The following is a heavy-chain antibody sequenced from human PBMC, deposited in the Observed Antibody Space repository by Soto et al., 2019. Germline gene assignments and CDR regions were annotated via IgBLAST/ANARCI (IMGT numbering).Heavy chain of an antibody. J-gene: IGHJ5*02. V-gene: IGHV5-10-1*01. Sequence: PGESLKISCKGSGYTFTSYWINWVRQMPGKGLEWMGRINPSDSYTNYSPSFQGHVTFSVDKSISTAYLQWSSLKASDTAMYYCARPNTISNYNWFDPWGQGTLVTVS. CDR2: INPSDSYT. D-gene: IGHD1-1*01. CDR1: GYTFTSYW. CDR3: ARPNTISNYNWFDP.